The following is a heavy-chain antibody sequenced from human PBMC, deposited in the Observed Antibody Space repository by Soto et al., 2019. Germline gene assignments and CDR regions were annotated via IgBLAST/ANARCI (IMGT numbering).Heavy chain of an antibody. Sequence: ASVKVSCKASGGTFSSYAISWVRQAPGQGLEWMGGIIPIFGTANYAQKFQGRVTITADESTSTAYMELSSLRSEDTAVYYCARDRSGWYGHYFDYWGQGTLVTVSS. D-gene: IGHD6-19*01. J-gene: IGHJ4*02. CDR1: GGTFSSYA. CDR2: IIPIFGTA. CDR3: ARDRSGWYGHYFDY. V-gene: IGHV1-69*13.